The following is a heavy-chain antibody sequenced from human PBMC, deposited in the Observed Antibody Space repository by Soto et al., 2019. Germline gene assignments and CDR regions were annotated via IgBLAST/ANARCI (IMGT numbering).Heavy chain of an antibody. Sequence: ETLSLTCAVSGGSVTSGHYRDWIRQPPGKGLEWIGSIHHSGSTYYNPSLKSRVTISVDTSKNQLSLKLRSVTAADTAVYYCARSYDSSAYFPNYYYGMDVWGQGTTVTVSS. D-gene: IGHD3-22*01. CDR1: GGSVTSGHY. CDR3: ARSYDSSAYFPNYYYGMDV. V-gene: IGHV4-38-2*01. CDR2: IHHSGST. J-gene: IGHJ6*02.